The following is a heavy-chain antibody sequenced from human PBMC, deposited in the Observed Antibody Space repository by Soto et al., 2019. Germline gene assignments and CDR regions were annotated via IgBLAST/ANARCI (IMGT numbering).Heavy chain of an antibody. CDR3: SRRAPEGFDP. CDR2: INHSGNT. V-gene: IGHV4-39*01. Sequence: KPSETLSLTCAVSGGSIGTSAYYWGWIRQAPGKGLEWIGSINHSGNTYLSPSLKDRVTMSVDTSKNSFSLKLRFATAADTGLYYCSRRAPEGFDPWGQGTLVTVSS. J-gene: IGHJ5*02. CDR1: GGSIGTSAYY.